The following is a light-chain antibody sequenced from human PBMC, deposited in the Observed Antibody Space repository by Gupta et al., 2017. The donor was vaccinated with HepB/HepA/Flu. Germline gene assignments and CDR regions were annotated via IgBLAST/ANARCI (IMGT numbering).Light chain of an antibody. Sequence: IVLTQSPGTLALSRGERATLSCRASQSVSSSYLAWYQQKPGQAPRLLIYGASSRATGIPDRFSGSGSGTDFTLTITRLEPEDCAVYYCQQYGSSAITFGQGTRLEIK. CDR1: QSVSSSY. CDR3: QQYGSSAIT. V-gene: IGKV3-20*01. CDR2: GAS. J-gene: IGKJ5*01.